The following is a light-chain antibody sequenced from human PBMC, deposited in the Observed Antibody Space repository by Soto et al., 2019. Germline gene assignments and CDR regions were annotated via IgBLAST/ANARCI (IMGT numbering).Light chain of an antibody. CDR1: QDIRNY. V-gene: IGKV1-27*01. Sequence: DIQMTQSPSSLSASVGDRVTITCRASQDIRNYLAWYQQRPGKVPTLLIYGASTLQPGVPSRFGGSGSGTDYTLTISSLQPEDVATYYCHSYNTAAFTFGPGTKVDIK. CDR2: GAS. CDR3: HSYNTAAFT. J-gene: IGKJ3*01.